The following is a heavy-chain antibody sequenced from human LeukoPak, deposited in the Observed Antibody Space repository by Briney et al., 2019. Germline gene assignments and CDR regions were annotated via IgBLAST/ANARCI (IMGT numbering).Heavy chain of an antibody. J-gene: IGHJ3*02. CDR1: GGSISSYY. V-gene: IGHV4-4*07. CDR2: MYASGST. D-gene: IGHD2-8*01. Sequence: SETLSLTCTVSGGSISSYYWSWIRQPAGKGLEWIGRMYASGSTNYNSSLKRRVTMSVDTSRNEFSLKLSSVTAADTAVYYCARGSLWGSTYVDAFDIWGQGTMVTVSS. CDR3: ARGSLWGSTYVDAFDI.